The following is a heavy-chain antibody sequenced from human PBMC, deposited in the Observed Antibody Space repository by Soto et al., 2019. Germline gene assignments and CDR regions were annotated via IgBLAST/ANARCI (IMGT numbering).Heavy chain of an antibody. CDR3: ARGMTTENYYFDY. D-gene: IGHD4-17*01. V-gene: IGHV3-21*01. J-gene: IGHJ4*02. Sequence: PGGSLRLSCAASGFTISSYSMNWVRQAPGKGLEWVSSISSSSSYIYYADSVKGRFTISRDNAKNSLYLQMNSLRAEDTAVYYCARGMTTENYYFDYWGQGTLVTVSS. CDR2: ISSSSSYI. CDR1: GFTISSYS.